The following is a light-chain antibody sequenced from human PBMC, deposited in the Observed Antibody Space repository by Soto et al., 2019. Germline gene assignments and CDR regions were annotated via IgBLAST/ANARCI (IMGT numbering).Light chain of an antibody. CDR2: DAS. CDR1: QSVSSF. V-gene: IGKV3-11*01. CDR3: QQLSNWPSIT. J-gene: IGKJ5*01. Sequence: EIVFSQSPSTLSLSPGEGATLSCRASQSVSSFLAWYQHKPGQPPRLLIYDASNRATGIPARFSGSGSGTDFTLTISSLEPEDFAVYYCQQLSNWPSITFGQGTRLEI.